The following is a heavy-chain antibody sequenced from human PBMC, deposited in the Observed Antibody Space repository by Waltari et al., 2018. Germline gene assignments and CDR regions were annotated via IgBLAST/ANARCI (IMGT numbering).Heavy chain of an antibody. V-gene: IGHV3-48*01. D-gene: IGHD2-15*01. Sequence: EVQLVESGGGLVQPGGSLRLYCAASGFTFSSYSMNWVRQAPWKGLGWVSYMSISSSTIYYADSVKGRFTISRDNAKNSLYLQMNSLRAEDTAVYYCARDLVAGLLGYWGQGTLVTVSS. J-gene: IGHJ4*02. CDR1: GFTFSSYS. CDR3: ARDLVAGLLGY. CDR2: MSISSSTI.